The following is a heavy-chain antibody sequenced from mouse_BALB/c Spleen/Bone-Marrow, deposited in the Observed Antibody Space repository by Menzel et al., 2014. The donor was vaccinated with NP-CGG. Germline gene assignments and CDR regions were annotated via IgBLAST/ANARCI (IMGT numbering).Heavy chain of an antibody. CDR1: GFSLTGYG. CDR2: IWGDGST. J-gene: IGHJ4*01. V-gene: IGHV2-6-7*01. CDR3: ARDSLLITRALDY. D-gene: IGHD2-4*01. Sequence: QVQLQQPGPGLVAPSQSLSITCTVSGFSLTGYGVSWVRQSPGKGLEWLGMIWGDGSTDYNSALKSRLSISKDNSKSQVFLKMNSLQTDDTARYYCARDSLLITRALDYWGQGTSVTVSS.